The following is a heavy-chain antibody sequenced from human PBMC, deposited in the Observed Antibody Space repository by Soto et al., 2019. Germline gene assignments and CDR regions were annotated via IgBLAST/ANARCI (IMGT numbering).Heavy chain of an antibody. CDR3: AGNTWSSWSTFDP. D-gene: IGHD6-13*01. Sequence: SETLSLTCAVSGGSISSGGYSCNWIRQPPGKGLEWIGYIYYSGSTNYNPSLKSRVTISVDTSKNQFSLKLSSVTAADTAVYYCAGNTWSSWSTFDPWGQGTLVTVSS. V-gene: IGHV4-61*08. J-gene: IGHJ5*02. CDR2: IYYSGST. CDR1: GGSISSGGYS.